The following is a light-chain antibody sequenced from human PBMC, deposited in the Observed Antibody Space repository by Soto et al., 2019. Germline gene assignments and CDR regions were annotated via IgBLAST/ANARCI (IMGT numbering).Light chain of an antibody. CDR2: EGS. CDR1: SSDVGSYNL. Sequence: QSVLTQPASVSGSPGQSITISCTGTSSDVGSYNLVSWYQQHPGKAPKLMIYEGSKRPSGVSNRFSGSKSVNTASLTISGLQAEDEAAYYCCSYAGSSTLYVFGTGTKLTVL. V-gene: IGLV2-23*01. J-gene: IGLJ1*01. CDR3: CSYAGSSTLYV.